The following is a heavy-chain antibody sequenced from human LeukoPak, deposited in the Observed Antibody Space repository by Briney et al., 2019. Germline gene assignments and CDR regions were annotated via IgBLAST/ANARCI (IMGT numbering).Heavy chain of an antibody. Sequence: GGSLRLSCAASGFTFSSYSMNWVRQAPGKGLEWVSSISSSSSYIYYADSVKGRFTISRDNAKNSLYLQMNSLRAGDTAVYYCARAGSYYYDSSGYYDAFDIWGQGTMVTVSS. D-gene: IGHD3-22*01. CDR3: ARAGSYYYDSSGYYDAFDI. CDR2: ISSSSSYI. V-gene: IGHV3-21*01. J-gene: IGHJ3*02. CDR1: GFTFSSYS.